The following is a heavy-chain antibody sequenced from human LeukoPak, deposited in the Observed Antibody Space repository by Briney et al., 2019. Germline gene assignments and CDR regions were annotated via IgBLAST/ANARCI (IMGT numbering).Heavy chain of an antibody. Sequence: VASVKVSCKASGYTFTSYYMHWVRQAPGQGLEWMGIINPSGGSTSYAQKFQGRVTMTRDTSTSTVYMELSSLRSEDTAVYYCARDRLSHYDSSGYYPHYWGQGTLVTVSS. CDR3: ARDRLSHYDSSGYYPHY. V-gene: IGHV1-46*01. CDR2: INPSGGST. D-gene: IGHD3-22*01. CDR1: GYTFTSYY. J-gene: IGHJ4*02.